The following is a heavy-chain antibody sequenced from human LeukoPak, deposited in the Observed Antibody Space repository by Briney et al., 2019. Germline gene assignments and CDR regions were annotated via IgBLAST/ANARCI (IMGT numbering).Heavy chain of an antibody. CDR1: GGSFSGYY. V-gene: IGHV4-34*01. Sequence: SETLSLTCAVYGGSFSGYYWSWIRQPPGKELEWIGEINHSGSTNYNPSLKSRVTISVDTSKNQFSLKLSSVTAADTAVYYCARGYDSRSHYFDYWGQGTLVTVSS. J-gene: IGHJ4*02. CDR3: ARGYDSRSHYFDY. D-gene: IGHD3-22*01. CDR2: INHSGST.